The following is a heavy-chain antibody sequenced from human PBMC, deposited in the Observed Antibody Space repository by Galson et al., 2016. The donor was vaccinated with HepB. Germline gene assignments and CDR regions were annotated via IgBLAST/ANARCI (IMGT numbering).Heavy chain of an antibody. CDR1: GYTFTTYH. CDR2: INPNGGSA. V-gene: IGHV1-46*01. Sequence: SVKVACKASGYTFTTYHMHWVRQAPGQGLEWMGIINPNGGSASYSPKFQGRVTLTRDTSTSTAYMELSSLKSDDTALYYCSTGGGYNWFDPWGRGTLVTVSS. D-gene: IGHD6-25*01. CDR3: STGGGYNWFDP. J-gene: IGHJ5*02.